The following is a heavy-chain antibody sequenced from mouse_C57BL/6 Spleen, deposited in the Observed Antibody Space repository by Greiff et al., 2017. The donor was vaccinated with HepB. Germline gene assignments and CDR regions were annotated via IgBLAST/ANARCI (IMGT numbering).Heavy chain of an antibody. V-gene: IGHV14-1*01. J-gene: IGHJ1*03. CDR1: GLNIQDYY. Sequence: EVQLQQSGAELVRPGASVKLSCTASGLNIQDYYMHWVKQRPEQGLEWIGRIDPEDGDTEYAPKFQGKATMTADTSSNTAYLQLSSLTSEDTAVYYCTTWGVVATRYFDVWGTGTTVTVSS. D-gene: IGHD1-1*01. CDR2: IDPEDGDT. CDR3: TTWGVVATRYFDV.